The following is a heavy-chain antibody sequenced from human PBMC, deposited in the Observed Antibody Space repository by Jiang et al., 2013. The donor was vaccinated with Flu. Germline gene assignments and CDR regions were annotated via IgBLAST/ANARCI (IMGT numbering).Heavy chain of an antibody. J-gene: IGHJ4*02. V-gene: IGHV1-8*01. Sequence: QLVESGAEVKKPGASVKVSCKASGYTFTSYDVNWVRQATGQGLEWMGWMNPNSGHTGYAQKFQGRVTMTRNTSISTAYMELSSLRSEDTAVYYCARAQRVAGKAAYYFDYWAQGTLVTVSS. CDR2: MNPNSGHT. CDR3: ARAQRVAGKAAYYFDY. CDR1: GYTFTSYD. D-gene: IGHD2-15*01.